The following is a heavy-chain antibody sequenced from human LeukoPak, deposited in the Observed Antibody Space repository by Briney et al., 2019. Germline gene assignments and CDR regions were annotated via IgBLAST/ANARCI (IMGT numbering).Heavy chain of an antibody. J-gene: IGHJ4*02. Sequence: VASVKVSCKASGGTFSSYTISWVRQAPGQGLEWMGRINPNTGGTNYAQRFQGRVTMTRDTSISTAYMDLSSLRSDDTAVYYCARDSTWENDYWGQGTLVTVSS. CDR3: ARDSTWENDY. CDR1: GGTFSSYT. V-gene: IGHV1-2*06. D-gene: IGHD1-26*01. CDR2: INPNTGGT.